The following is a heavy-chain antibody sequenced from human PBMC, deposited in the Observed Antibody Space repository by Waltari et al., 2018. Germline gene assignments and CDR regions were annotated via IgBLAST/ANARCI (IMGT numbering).Heavy chain of an antibody. Sequence: QLQLQESGPGLVKPSETLSLTCTVSGGSISSSSYYWGWIRQPPGKGLEWIGSIYYSGSTYYNPSRKSRVTISVDTSKNQFSLKLSSVTAADTAVYYCARHWRGDSLKGGGRFDPWGQGTLVTVSS. CDR1: GGSISSSSYY. J-gene: IGHJ5*02. V-gene: IGHV4-39*01. CDR2: IYYSGST. D-gene: IGHD3-3*01. CDR3: ARHWRGDSLKGGGRFDP.